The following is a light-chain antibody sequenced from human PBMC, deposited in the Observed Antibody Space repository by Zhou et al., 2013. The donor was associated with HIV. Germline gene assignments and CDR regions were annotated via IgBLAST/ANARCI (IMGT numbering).Light chain of an antibody. Sequence: AIQLTQSPSSLSASVGERVTFTCRASQDISSALAWYQQKPGKAPKLLIHDASNLQSGAPSRFSGSGSGTDFTLTISSLQPEDSASYFCQQANSFLTITFGQGTRVEIK. CDR1: QDISSA. V-gene: IGKV1-13*02. J-gene: IGKJ5*01. CDR3: QQANSFLTIT. CDR2: DAS.